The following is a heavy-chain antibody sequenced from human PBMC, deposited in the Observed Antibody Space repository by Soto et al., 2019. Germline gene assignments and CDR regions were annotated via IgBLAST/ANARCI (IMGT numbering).Heavy chain of an antibody. J-gene: IGHJ1*01. CDR3: AHSQYSGSYLKSVPKYFQH. CDR1: GFSLSTSGVG. V-gene: IGHV2-5*01. CDR2: IYWNDDK. Sequence: SGPTLVNPTQTLTLTCTFSGFSLSTSGVGVGWIRQPPGKALEWLALIYWNDDKRYSPSLKSRLTITKDTSKNQVVLAMTNMDPVDTATYYCAHSQYSGSYLKSVPKYFQHWGQGTLVTVSS. D-gene: IGHD1-26*01.